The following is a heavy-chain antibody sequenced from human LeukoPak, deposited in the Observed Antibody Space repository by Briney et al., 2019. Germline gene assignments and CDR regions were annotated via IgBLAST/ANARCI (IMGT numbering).Heavy chain of an antibody. CDR1: GYTFTGYY. D-gene: IGHD3-22*01. V-gene: IGHV1-2*02. J-gene: IGHJ4*02. CDR3: AGSGYYYKYYFDY. CDR2: INPNSGGT. Sequence: ASVKVSCKASGYTFTGYYMHWVRQAPGQGLEWMGWINPNSGGTNYAQKFQGRVTMTRDMSTSTVYMELSSLRSEDTAVYYCAGSGYYYKYYFDYWGQGTLVTVS.